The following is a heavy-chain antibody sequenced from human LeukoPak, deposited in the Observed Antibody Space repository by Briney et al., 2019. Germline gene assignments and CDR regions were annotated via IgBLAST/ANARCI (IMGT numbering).Heavy chain of an antibody. CDR2: IYYSGST. V-gene: IGHV4-39*01. J-gene: IGHJ4*02. CDR1: GGSISSSSYY. Sequence: SETLSLTCTVSGGSISSSSYYWGWIRQPPGKGLEWIGSIYYSGSTYYNPSLKSRVTISVDTSKNQFSLKLSSVTAADTAVYYCASHASKRFDYWGQGTLVTVSS. CDR3: ASHASKRFDY.